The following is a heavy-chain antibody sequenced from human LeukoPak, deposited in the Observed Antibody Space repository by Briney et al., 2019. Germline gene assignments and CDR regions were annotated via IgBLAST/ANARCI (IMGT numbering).Heavy chain of an antibody. Sequence: GGSLRLSCAASGFTFSSYGMHWVRQAPGKGLEWVTFIRYDGSNKYYADSVKGRFTISRDNSKNTLYLQMNSLRAEDTAVYYCAKDNYDYGDYDGGDYWGQGTLVTVSS. D-gene: IGHD4-17*01. V-gene: IGHV3-30*02. CDR2: IRYDGSNK. CDR3: AKDNYDYGDYDGGDY. CDR1: GFTFSSYG. J-gene: IGHJ4*02.